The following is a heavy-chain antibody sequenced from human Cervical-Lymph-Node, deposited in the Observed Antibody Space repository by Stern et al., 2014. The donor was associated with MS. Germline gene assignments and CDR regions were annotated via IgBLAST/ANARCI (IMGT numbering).Heavy chain of an antibody. V-gene: IGHV1-69*01. CDR2: VIPIAGTP. CDR3: TRDTGVGAYFDY. CDR1: GGTFSTYG. D-gene: IGHD1-26*01. Sequence: VQLVQSGAEVKKPGSSVKVSCKASGGTFSTYGLSWVRQAPGHGLEGMGGVIPIAGTPTYAQKVQGRVTITADEPTSTAYMELSSLRSDDTAVYYCTRDTGVGAYFDYWGQGTLVTVTS. J-gene: IGHJ4*02.